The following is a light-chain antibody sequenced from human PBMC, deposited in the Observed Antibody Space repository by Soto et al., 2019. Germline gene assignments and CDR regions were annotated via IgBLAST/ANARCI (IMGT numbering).Light chain of an antibody. J-gene: IGLJ1*01. CDR3: QSYDISLRGNV. Sequence: QAVVTQPPSVSGAPGQRVIMSCTGSSSNIGAGFDVHWYQQLPGSAPTLLIYGNTNRPTGVPDRFSGSKGGTSASLTITGLQADDEADYYCQSYDISLRGNVFGPGTKVTVL. CDR1: SSNIGAGFD. V-gene: IGLV1-40*01. CDR2: GNT.